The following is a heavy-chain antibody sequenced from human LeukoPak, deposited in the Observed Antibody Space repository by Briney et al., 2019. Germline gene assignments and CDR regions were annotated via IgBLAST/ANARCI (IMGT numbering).Heavy chain of an antibody. CDR2: LSSSGISI. D-gene: IGHD3-16*01. Sequence: GGSLRLSCAASGFTFSNYAMSWVRQAPGKGLEWVSGLSSSGISIYYADSVKGRFTISRDNAKNSLYLQMNSLRAEDTALYYCAKDLLGDRAFDIWGQGTMVTVSS. CDR3: AKDLLGDRAFDI. CDR1: GFTFSNYA. J-gene: IGHJ3*02. V-gene: IGHV3-23*01.